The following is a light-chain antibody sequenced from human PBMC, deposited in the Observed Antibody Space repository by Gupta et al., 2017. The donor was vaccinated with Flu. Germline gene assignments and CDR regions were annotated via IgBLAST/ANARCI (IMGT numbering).Light chain of an antibody. CDR2: RAS. CDR1: QSLNNW. J-gene: IGKJ1*01. V-gene: IGKV1-5*03. Sequence: DIQMTQSPSTLSASVGDRVTITCRASQSLNNWLAWYQQKSGKAPKLLIYRASGLESGVPPRFSGSGSGTQYTLTINNLQPEDSATYSCQQYNSDAWTFGQGTKVE. CDR3: QQYNSDAWT.